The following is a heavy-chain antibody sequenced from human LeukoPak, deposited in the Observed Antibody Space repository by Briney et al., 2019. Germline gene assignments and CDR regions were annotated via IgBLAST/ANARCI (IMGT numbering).Heavy chain of an antibody. CDR3: ARVGGIRSHNWFDP. CDR1: GGSFSGYY. D-gene: IGHD6-13*01. Sequence: SETLSLTCAVYGGSFSGYYWSWIRQPPGKGLEWIGEINHSGSTNYNPSLKSRVTISVDTSKNQFSLKLSSVTAADTAVYYCARVGGIRSHNWFDPWGQGNLVTVSS. J-gene: IGHJ5*02. V-gene: IGHV4-34*01. CDR2: INHSGST.